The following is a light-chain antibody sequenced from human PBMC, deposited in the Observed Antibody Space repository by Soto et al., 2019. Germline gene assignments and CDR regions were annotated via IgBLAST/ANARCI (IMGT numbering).Light chain of an antibody. CDR3: QTWDSSLSAVV. J-gene: IGLJ2*01. V-gene: IGLV1-51*01. CDR2: DSN. Sequence: QSALTQPPSVSAAPGQKVTISCSGSSSNIGTDYVSWYQQLPGTAPKLLIYDSNKRPSGIPDRFSGSKSGTSASLGITGLQAGDEADYYCQTWDSSLSAVVFGGGTKLTVL. CDR1: SSNIGTDY.